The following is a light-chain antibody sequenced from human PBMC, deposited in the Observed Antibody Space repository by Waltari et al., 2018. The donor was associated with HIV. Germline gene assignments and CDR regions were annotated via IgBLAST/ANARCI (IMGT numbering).Light chain of an antibody. Sequence: QSALTQPASVSGSPGQSITISCTGTSNDIGAYNYVSWYQQHPGKAPRLIIFEVGRRPSGISDRFSGSKFGNTATLSISGLQIEDEDDYYCSSYTTNSSVLSGGGTKVTVL. V-gene: IGLV2-14*01. J-gene: IGLJ2*01. CDR3: SSYTTNSSVL. CDR2: EVG. CDR1: SNDIGAYNY.